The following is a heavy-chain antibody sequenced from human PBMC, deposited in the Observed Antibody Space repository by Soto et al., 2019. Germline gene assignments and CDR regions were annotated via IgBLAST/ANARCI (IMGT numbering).Heavy chain of an antibody. D-gene: IGHD5-18*01. CDR2: IYSGGSA. J-gene: IGHJ4*02. Sequence: EVQLVESGGGLVQPGGSLRLSCAASGFTVSSNYMSWVRQAPGKGLEWVSVIYSGGSAYYADSVKGRFTISRDNSKNTLYVQMNSLRAEDTAGYYGARLGDSYGGGEFDYWGQGTLVTVSS. CDR1: GFTVSSNY. V-gene: IGHV3-66*04. CDR3: ARLGDSYGGGEFDY.